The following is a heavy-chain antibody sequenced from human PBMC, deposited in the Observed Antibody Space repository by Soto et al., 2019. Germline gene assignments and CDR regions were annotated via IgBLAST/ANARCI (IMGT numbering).Heavy chain of an antibody. J-gene: IGHJ6*03. V-gene: IGHV1-8*01. D-gene: IGHD4-17*01. Sequence: QEQLVQSGAEVKKPGASLKVSCKSSGYTFTSYDINWVRQATGQGLEWMGWMNPNSGNTGYAQKFKGRVTMTRNTSISTDYMELSNLRSEDTAGYYCARAERGVTVTTSGYYYYMDVWGKGTTVTGSS. CDR3: ARAERGVTVTTSGYYYYMDV. CDR2: MNPNSGNT. CDR1: GYTFTSYD.